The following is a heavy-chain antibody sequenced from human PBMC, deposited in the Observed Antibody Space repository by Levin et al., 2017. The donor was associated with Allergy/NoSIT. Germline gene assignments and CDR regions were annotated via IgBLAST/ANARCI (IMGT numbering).Heavy chain of an antibody. CDR3: ARAPPGGDYEDAFDI. CDR1: GGSFSGYY. V-gene: IGHV4-34*01. Sequence: SETLSLTCIVYGGSFSGYYWTWIRQPPGKGLEWIGEINHSGSSNSNPSLKSRVTISIDTSKIQFSLKLSSVTAADTAVYYCARAPPGGDYEDAFDIWGQGTVVTVSS. D-gene: IGHD4-17*01. CDR2: INHSGSS. J-gene: IGHJ3*02.